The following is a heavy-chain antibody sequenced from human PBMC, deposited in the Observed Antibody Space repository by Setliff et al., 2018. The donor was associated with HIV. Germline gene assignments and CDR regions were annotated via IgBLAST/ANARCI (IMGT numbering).Heavy chain of an antibody. CDR3: AREAGGCGSGGSCYPIIDY. V-gene: IGHV3-7*01. D-gene: IGHD2-15*01. Sequence: PGGYLRLSCAASGFTFSSYWMNWVRQAPGKGLEWVANIKQDGSEKYYVDSVKGRFTISRDNANNSLYLQMNSLRAEDTAVYYCAREAGGCGSGGSCYPIIDYWGQGTLVTVSS. J-gene: IGHJ4*02. CDR1: GFTFSSYW. CDR2: IKQDGSEK.